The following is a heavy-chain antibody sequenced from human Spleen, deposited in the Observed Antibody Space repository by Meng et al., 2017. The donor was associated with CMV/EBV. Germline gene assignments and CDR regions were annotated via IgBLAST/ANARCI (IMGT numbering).Heavy chain of an antibody. D-gene: IGHD4-23*01. J-gene: IGHJ4*02. CDR1: GDRVTHYG. CDR2: IKVYDGDT. V-gene: IGHV1-18*01. CDR3: ARDRGGNYYFDS. Sequence: SCKASGDRVTHYGITSVRQAPGEGLEWMGWIKVYDGDTKYVQKFQGRVTMTTDTSTSTAYMELRSLRSDDTAVYYCARDRGGNYYFDSWGQGTLVTVSS.